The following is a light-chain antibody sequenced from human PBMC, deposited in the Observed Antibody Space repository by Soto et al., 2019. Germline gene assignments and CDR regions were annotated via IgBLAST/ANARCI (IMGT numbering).Light chain of an antibody. Sequence: EIVLTQSPGTLSLSPGERATLSCRASQSVSSSYLAWYQQKPGQAPRLLIYGASSRATGSPDRFSGSGSGTVFTLASRRLEAEDYAVYYCKQNGSSNTFGQRTRLEIK. V-gene: IGKV3-20*01. CDR2: GAS. CDR3: KQNGSSNT. J-gene: IGKJ5*01. CDR1: QSVSSSY.